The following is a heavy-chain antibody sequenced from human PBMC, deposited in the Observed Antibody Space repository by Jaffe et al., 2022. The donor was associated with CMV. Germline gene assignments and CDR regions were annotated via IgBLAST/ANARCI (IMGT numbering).Heavy chain of an antibody. J-gene: IGHJ6*03. CDR3: ARQRGYCTSISCQSSMWQPPYDFYHYMDV. CDR1: DGSISSSNHY. Sequence: QLQLQESGPGLVRPSETLSLTCTVSDGSISSSNHYWGWVRQPPGKGLEWIGNIYSSGRTFYNPSLKSRLTISVDTSKNQFSLNLRSVTAADTAVYYCARQRGYCTSISCQSSMWQPPYDFYHYMDVWGKGTTVTVSS. V-gene: IGHV4-39*01. CDR2: IYSSGRT. D-gene: IGHD2-2*01.